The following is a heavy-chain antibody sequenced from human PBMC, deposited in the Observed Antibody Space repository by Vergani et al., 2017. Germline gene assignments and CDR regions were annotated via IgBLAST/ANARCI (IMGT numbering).Heavy chain of an antibody. CDR3: AKHFRGWGIDY. CDR1: GFTFSDYY. D-gene: IGHD3-16*01. J-gene: IGHJ4*02. Sequence: QVQLVESGGGVVLPGRSLRLSCAASGFTFSDYYMSWIRQAPGKGLEWVSYISSSGSTIYYADSVKGRFTISRDNAKNSLYLQMNSLRTDDTATYYCAKHFRGWGIDYWGQGTQVIVSS. CDR2: ISSSGSTI. V-gene: IGHV3-11*01.